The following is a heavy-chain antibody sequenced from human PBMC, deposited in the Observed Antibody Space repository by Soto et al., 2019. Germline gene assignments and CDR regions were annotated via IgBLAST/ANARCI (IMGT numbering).Heavy chain of an antibody. Sequence: QVPLVQSGAEVKKPGSSVKVSCKASGGTFSSYAISWVRQAPGQGLEWMGGIIPIFGTANYAQKFQGRVTITADESTSTAYMELSSLRSEDTAVYYCARRPGGGSWYADNWFDPWGQGTLVTVSS. CDR2: IIPIFGTA. CDR3: ARRPGGGSWYADNWFDP. V-gene: IGHV1-69*01. CDR1: GGTFSSYA. D-gene: IGHD6-13*01. J-gene: IGHJ5*02.